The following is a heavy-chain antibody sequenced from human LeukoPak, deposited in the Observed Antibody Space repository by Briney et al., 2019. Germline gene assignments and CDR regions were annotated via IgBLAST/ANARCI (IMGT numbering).Heavy chain of an antibody. D-gene: IGHD3-10*01. J-gene: IGHJ4*02. CDR2: IAWNTGNT. CDR1: GCTFDDYA. V-gene: IGHV3-9*01. Sequence: PGASLRLSGATSGCTFDDYAMPWVRQDPGKGLEWVSGIAWNTGNTGYADSVKGRFTISRDNAENSLYLQMNSLRAEDTALYYCAKDMNSYGSGSSYNPWGPFDSWGQGTLVTVSS. CDR3: AKDMNSYGSGSSYNPWGPFDS.